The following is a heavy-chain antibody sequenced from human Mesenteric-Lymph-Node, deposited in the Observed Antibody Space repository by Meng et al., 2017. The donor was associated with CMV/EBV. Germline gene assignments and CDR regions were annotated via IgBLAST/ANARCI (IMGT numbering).Heavy chain of an antibody. D-gene: IGHD3-9*01. J-gene: IGHJ4*02. CDR1: GGSFSGYY. CDR2: IYHSGST. V-gene: IGHV4-34*01. CDR3: ARAGKKDYDILTGYYSTAFFDY. Sequence: SETLSLTCAVYGGSFSGYYWSWIRQPPGKGLEWIGEIYHSGSTNYNPSLKSRVTISVDKSKNQFSLKLSSVTAADTAVYYCARAGKKDYDILTGYYSTAFFDYWGQGTLVTVSS.